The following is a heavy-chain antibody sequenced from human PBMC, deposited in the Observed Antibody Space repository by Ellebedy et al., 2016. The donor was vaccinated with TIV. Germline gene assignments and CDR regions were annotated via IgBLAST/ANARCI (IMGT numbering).Heavy chain of an antibody. V-gene: IGHV3-15*01. D-gene: IGHD5-18*01. CDR2: IKSKTDGGAA. J-gene: IGHJ4*02. CDR1: GFTFSNAW. Sequence: GESLKISCAASGFTFSNAWMNWVRQAPGKGLEWVGRIKSKTDGGAADYAAPEKGRFTISRDDSKNTLYLQMNSLKTEDTAVYFCTTVYRYNYDSVWGQGTLVTVSS. CDR3: TTVYRYNYDSV.